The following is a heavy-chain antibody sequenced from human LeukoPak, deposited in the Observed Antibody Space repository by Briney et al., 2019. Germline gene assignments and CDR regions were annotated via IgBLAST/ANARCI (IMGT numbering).Heavy chain of an antibody. Sequence: GAPVKVSCKASGYTFTGYYMHWVRQAPGQGLEWMGWINPNSDGTNYAQKFQGRVTMTRDTSISTAYMELSRLRSDDTAVYYCARDPQLPIVGATILDYWGQGTLVTVSS. V-gene: IGHV1-2*02. D-gene: IGHD1-26*01. CDR1: GYTFTGYY. CDR2: INPNSDGT. J-gene: IGHJ4*02. CDR3: ARDPQLPIVGATILDY.